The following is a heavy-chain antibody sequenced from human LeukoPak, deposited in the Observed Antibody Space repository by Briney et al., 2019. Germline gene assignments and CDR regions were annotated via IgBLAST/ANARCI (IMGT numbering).Heavy chain of an antibody. Sequence: SETLSLTCAVYGGSFSGYYWSWIRQHPGKGLEWIGEINHSGSTNYNPSLKSRVTISVDTSKNQFSLKLSSVTAADTAVYYCARGLSFAIWLYYYMDVWGKGTTVTVSS. J-gene: IGHJ6*03. CDR1: GGSFSGYY. CDR2: INHSGST. V-gene: IGHV4-34*01. CDR3: ARGLSFAIWLYYYMDV. D-gene: IGHD3-16*01.